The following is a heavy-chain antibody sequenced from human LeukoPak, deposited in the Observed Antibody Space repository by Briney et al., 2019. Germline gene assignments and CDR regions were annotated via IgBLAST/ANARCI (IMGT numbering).Heavy chain of an antibody. V-gene: IGHV3-7*01. J-gene: IGHJ4*02. CDR2: IKPDGSEK. D-gene: IGHD2-15*01. CDR3: ARGGGPILSQRNDY. Sequence: GGSLRLSCGASGFTFSSYWMTWVRQAPGKGLEWVANIKPDGSEKYYVDSVKGRFTISRDNSKNTLYLQMNSLRAEDTAVYYCARGGGPILSQRNDYWGQGTLVTVSS. CDR1: GFTFSSYW.